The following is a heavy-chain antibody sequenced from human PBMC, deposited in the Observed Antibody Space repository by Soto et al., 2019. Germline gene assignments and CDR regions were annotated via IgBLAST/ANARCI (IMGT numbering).Heavy chain of an antibody. V-gene: IGHV3-30-3*01. Sequence: GGSLRLSCAASGFTFSSYAMHWVRQAPGKGLEWVAVISYDGSNKYYADSVKGRFTISRDNSKNTLYLQMNSLRAEDTAVYYCANTADFWSGGAHPEPYGMDVWGQGTTVTVSS. CDR3: ANTADFWSGGAHPEPYGMDV. CDR1: GFTFSSYA. D-gene: IGHD3-3*01. CDR2: ISYDGSNK. J-gene: IGHJ6*02.